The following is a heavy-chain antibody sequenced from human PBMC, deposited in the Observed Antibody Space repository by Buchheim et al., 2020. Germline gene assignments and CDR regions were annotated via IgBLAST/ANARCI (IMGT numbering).Heavy chain of an antibody. Sequence: QVQLVESGGGVVQPGGSLRLSCAASGFAFSSYGMHWVRQAPGKGLEWVAVITHDGGYKYYTDSVKGRFTISRDDSEKAVYLQMNSLRPEDTALYYCAKDERGHRAETPSYYFDYWGQGTL. CDR2: ITHDGGYK. V-gene: IGHV3-30*18. CDR3: AKDERGHRAETPSYYFDY. J-gene: IGHJ4*02. CDR1: GFAFSSYG. D-gene: IGHD5-12*01.